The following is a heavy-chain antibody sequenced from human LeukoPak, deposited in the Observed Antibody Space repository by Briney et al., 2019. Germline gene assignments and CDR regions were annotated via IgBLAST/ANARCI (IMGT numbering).Heavy chain of an antibody. Sequence: SETLSLTCTVSGGSISSSSYYWSWIRQHPGKGLEWIGYIYYSGSTYYNPSLKSRVTISVDTSKNQFSLKLSSVTAADTAVYYCARAMRDSSGYYSVWDAFDIWGQGTMVTVSS. D-gene: IGHD3-22*01. V-gene: IGHV4-31*03. CDR3: ARAMRDSSGYYSVWDAFDI. J-gene: IGHJ3*02. CDR1: GGSISSSSYY. CDR2: IYYSGST.